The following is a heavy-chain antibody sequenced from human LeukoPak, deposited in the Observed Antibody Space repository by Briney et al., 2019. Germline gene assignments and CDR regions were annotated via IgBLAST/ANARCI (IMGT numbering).Heavy chain of an antibody. J-gene: IGHJ6*03. CDR1: GYTFTSYD. D-gene: IGHD6-13*01. CDR3: ALAAAGSGYYYYYYMDV. V-gene: IGHV1-8*01. CDR2: MNPNSGNT. Sequence: GASVKVSCKASGYTFTSYDINWVRQATGQGLEWMGWMNPNSGNTGYAQKFQGRVTMTRNTSISTAYMELSSLRSEDTAVYYCALAAAGSGYYYYYYMDVWGKGTTVTVSS.